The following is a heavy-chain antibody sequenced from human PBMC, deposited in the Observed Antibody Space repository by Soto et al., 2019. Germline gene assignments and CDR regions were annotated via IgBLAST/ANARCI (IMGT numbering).Heavy chain of an antibody. CDR2: IYYSGST. Sequence: PSETLSLTCTVSGGSISSSSYYWGWIRQPPGKGLEWIGSIYYSGSTYYNPSLKSRVTISVDTSKNQFSLKLSSVTAADTAVYYCARRLEGDYVWGSYRTNNWFDPWGQGTRVTVSS. CDR3: ARRLEGDYVWGSYRTNNWFDP. D-gene: IGHD3-16*02. CDR1: GGSISSSSYY. J-gene: IGHJ5*02. V-gene: IGHV4-39*01.